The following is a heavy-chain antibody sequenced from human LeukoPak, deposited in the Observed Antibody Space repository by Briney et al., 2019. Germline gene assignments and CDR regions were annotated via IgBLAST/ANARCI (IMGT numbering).Heavy chain of an antibody. V-gene: IGHV3-20*04. CDR3: ARVSRSRYFDWLSLYDAFDI. Sequence: GGSLRLSCAASAFTFSSYAMSWVRQAPGKGLEWVSGINWNGGGTGYADSVKGRFTISRGNAKNSLYLQMNSLRAEDTALYYCARVSRSRYFDWLSLYDAFDIWGQGTMVTVSS. CDR1: AFTFSSYA. J-gene: IGHJ3*02. D-gene: IGHD3-9*01. CDR2: INWNGGGT.